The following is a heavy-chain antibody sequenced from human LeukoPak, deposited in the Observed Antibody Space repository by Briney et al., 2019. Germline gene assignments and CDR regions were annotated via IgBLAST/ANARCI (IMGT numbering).Heavy chain of an antibody. D-gene: IGHD6-19*01. V-gene: IGHV3-7*01. CDR1: GFTFPNYW. Sequence: PGGSLRLSCAASGFTFPNYWMSWVRQAPGKGLEWVANIRQDGSEKFYVDSVKGRFTISRDNAKNSLYLQMNSLRAEDTAVYYCARDWLAKIAVAGNFDPWGQGTLVTVSS. CDR3: ARDWLAKIAVAGNFDP. CDR2: IRQDGSEK. J-gene: IGHJ5*02.